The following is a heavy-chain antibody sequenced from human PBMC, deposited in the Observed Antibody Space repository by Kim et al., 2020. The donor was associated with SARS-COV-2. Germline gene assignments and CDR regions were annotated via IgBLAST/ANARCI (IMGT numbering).Heavy chain of an antibody. Sequence: GTNYAQKFQGRVTMTRDTSISTGYMELSRLRSDDTAVYYCARDSSGWVDYWGQGTLVTVSS. CDR3: ARDSSGWVDY. CDR2: GT. V-gene: IGHV1-2*02. D-gene: IGHD6-19*01. J-gene: IGHJ4*02.